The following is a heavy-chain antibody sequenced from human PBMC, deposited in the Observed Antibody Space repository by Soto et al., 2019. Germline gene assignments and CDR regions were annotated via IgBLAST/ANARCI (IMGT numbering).Heavy chain of an antibody. J-gene: IGHJ6*02. CDR2: IDSDGSTT. D-gene: IGHD4-4*01. Sequence: EVQLVESGGGLVQPGGSLRLSCAASGFTFSVYWMHWVRQAPGKGLVWVSRIDSDGSTTSYADSVKGRFTISRDNAKSTLYLQMNSRRAEDTAVYYCARPGYSNYGPGVDVWGQGTTVIVSS. CDR1: GFTFSVYW. V-gene: IGHV3-74*01. CDR3: ARPGYSNYGPGVDV.